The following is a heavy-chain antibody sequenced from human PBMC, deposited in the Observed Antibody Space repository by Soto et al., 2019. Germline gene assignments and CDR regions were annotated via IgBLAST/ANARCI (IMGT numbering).Heavy chain of an antibody. Sequence: SVKVSCKASGGTFSSYAISWVRQAPGQGLEWMGGIIPIFGTANYAQKFQGRVTITADKSTSTAYMELSSLRSEDTAVYYCASHYYCSGSYYHRGLFDYCGQGTLVTVSS. CDR2: IIPIFGTA. CDR1: GGTFSSYA. J-gene: IGHJ4*02. D-gene: IGHD3-10*01. V-gene: IGHV1-69*06. CDR3: ASHYYCSGSYYHRGLFDY.